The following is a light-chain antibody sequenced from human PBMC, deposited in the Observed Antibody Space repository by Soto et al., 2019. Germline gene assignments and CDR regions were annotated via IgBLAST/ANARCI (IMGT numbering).Light chain of an antibody. V-gene: IGKV1-39*01. Sequence: DIQMTQSPSSLSASVGDRVTITCRASQFITKYLSWYQQKPGKVPKLLINAASTLQSGVPSRFNGSRSGTDFSLAISSLQPEDFATYYCQQNYNPPWTFGQGTKVEIK. CDR3: QQNYNPPWT. J-gene: IGKJ1*01. CDR1: QFITKY. CDR2: AAS.